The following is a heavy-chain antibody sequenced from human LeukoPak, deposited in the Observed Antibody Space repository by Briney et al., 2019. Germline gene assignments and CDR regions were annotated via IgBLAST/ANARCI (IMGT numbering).Heavy chain of an antibody. CDR3: AKDHTGYSYGYGHLGY. D-gene: IGHD5-18*01. Sequence: GGSLRLSCAASRFTFSGCAMSWVRQAPGKGLEWVSAIRGSGGTTYYADSVKGRFTISRDNSKNTLYLQMNSLRAEDTAVYYCAKDHTGYSYGYGHLGYWGQGTLVTVSS. CDR2: IRGSGGTT. J-gene: IGHJ4*02. V-gene: IGHV3-23*01. CDR1: RFTFSGCA.